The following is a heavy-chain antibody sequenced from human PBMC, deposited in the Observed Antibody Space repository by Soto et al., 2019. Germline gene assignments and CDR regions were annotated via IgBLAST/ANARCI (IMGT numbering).Heavy chain of an antibody. CDR2: INTDGSIT. D-gene: IGHD2-2*01. Sequence: GSLRLSCAASGLIFSNYKMHWVRQAPGKGLVWVSRINTDGSITDYADSVKGRFTVSRDNAKNTMYLQMNSLTVDDTAVYYCARDTNGLHYWGQGTLVTVSS. V-gene: IGHV3-74*01. CDR3: ARDTNGLHY. CDR1: GLIFSNYK. J-gene: IGHJ4*02.